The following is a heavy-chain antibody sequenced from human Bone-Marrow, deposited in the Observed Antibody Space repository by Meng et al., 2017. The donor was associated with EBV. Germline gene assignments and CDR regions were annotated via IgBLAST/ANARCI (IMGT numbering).Heavy chain of an antibody. V-gene: IGHV1-69*01. CDR1: GGAFRYCA. D-gene: IGHD3-10*01. CDR3: AGESGRGYTPDF. Sequence: FGVEGRKLGSSVKVACKGSGGAFRYCAMSWVRQAPGQGLEWMGGLIPDFGTPDYAPNYQDRVTITEDESTSTAYLELNSLTTEDTAIYYCAGESGRGYTPDFWGQGTLVTVSS. J-gene: IGHJ4*02. CDR2: LIPDFGTP.